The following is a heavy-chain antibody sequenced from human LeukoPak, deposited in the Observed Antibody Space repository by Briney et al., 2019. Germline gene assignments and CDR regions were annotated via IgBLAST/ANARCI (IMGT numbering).Heavy chain of an antibody. CDR3: ARDLPLYYYDSSGYLGDAFDI. V-gene: IGHV3-11*04. CDR1: GFTFSDYF. J-gene: IGHJ3*02. Sequence: GGSLRLSCAASGFTFSDYFMSWIRQAPGKGLEWVSYISSSGSTIYYADSVKGRFTISRDNAKNSLYLQMNSLRAEDTAVYYCARDLPLYYYDSSGYLGDAFDIWGQGTMVTVSS. CDR2: ISSSGSTI. D-gene: IGHD3-22*01.